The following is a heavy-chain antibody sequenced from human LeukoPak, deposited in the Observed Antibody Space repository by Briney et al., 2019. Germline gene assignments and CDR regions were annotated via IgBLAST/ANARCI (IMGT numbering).Heavy chain of an antibody. V-gene: IGHV3-23*01. Sequence: GGSLRLSCAASGFTFSSFAMTWVRQAPGKGLEWVSSITGSHGRTYTTDSVKGRFTISRDNSQNTPYLQMNSLRAEDTAVYYCTKDPNGDYIGAFDPWGQGTLVTVSS. CDR2: ITGSHGRT. CDR1: GFTFSSFA. CDR3: TKDPNGDYIGAFDP. D-gene: IGHD4-17*01. J-gene: IGHJ5*02.